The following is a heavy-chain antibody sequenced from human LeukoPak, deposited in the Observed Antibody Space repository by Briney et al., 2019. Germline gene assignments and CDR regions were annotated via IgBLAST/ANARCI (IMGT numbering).Heavy chain of an antibody. Sequence: PGGSLRLSCAASGFTFSSYWMGWVRQAPGKGLEWVANIKQDGSEKYYVDSVKGRFTISRDNAKNSLYLQMNSLRAEDTAVYYCARDRAGPDPYDAFDIWGQGTMVTVSS. D-gene: IGHD6-13*01. CDR2: IKQDGSEK. J-gene: IGHJ3*02. CDR3: ARDRAGPDPYDAFDI. V-gene: IGHV3-7*01. CDR1: GFTFSSYW.